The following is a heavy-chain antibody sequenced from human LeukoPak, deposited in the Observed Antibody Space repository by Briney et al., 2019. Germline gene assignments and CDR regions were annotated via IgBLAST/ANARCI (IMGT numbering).Heavy chain of an antibody. V-gene: IGHV3-33*01. CDR3: ARDPQYNVYYFHY. J-gene: IGHJ4*02. D-gene: IGHD1-1*01. CDR1: GFTFSSYG. CDR2: IWYDGSGK. Sequence: ARSLRLSCAAAGFTFSSYGMHWVRQAPGKGLEWVGTIWYDGSGKYYADSVKGRFTISRDNSKNTVYLQMISLRGEDTAVYYCARDPQYNVYYFHYWGQGTLVTVSS.